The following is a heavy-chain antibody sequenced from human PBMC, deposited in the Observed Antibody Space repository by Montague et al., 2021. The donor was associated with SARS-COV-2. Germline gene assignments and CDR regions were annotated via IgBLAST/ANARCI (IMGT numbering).Heavy chain of an antibody. J-gene: IGHJ6*04. Sequence: EKIHADFMKGRFAISRDNAKNTLYLQMNSLKAEDTAVYYCVKAQSGSATYYTAGHYYGMDVWGKGTTVIVSS. D-gene: IGHD3-10*01. V-gene: IGHV3-30*02. CDR3: VKAQSGSATYYTAGHYYGMDV. CDR2: EK.